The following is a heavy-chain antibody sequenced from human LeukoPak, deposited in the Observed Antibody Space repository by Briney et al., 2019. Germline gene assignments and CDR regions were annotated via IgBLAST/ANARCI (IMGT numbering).Heavy chain of an antibody. D-gene: IGHD6-13*01. CDR1: GGSISSYY. V-gene: IGHV4-4*07. CDR3: ARDVVAAAGTWDY. CDR2: IYPSGSS. Sequence: SETLSLTCTVSGGSISSYYWSWIRQPAGEGLEWIGRIYPSGSSNYNPSLKSRVSMSIDTSKNQFSLKLSSVSAADTAVYYVARDVVAAAGTWDYWGQGTLVTVSS. J-gene: IGHJ4*02.